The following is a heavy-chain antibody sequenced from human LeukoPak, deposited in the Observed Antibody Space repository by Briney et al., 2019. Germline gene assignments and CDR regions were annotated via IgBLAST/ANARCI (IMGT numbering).Heavy chain of an antibody. CDR1: GYTFTSYG. CDR3: ARCSFPGYSSSWYVPGYYYMDV. CDR2: IIPIFGTA. V-gene: IGHV1-69*13. D-gene: IGHD6-13*01. J-gene: IGHJ6*03. Sequence: SVKVSCKASGYTFTSYGISWVRQAPGQGLEWMGGIIPIFGTANYAQKFQGRVTITADESTSTAYMELSSLRSEDTAVYYCARCSFPGYSSSWYVPGYYYMDVWGKGTTVTISS.